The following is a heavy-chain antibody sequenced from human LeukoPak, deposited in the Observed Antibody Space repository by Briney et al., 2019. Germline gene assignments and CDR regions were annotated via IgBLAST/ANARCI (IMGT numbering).Heavy chain of an antibody. D-gene: IGHD6-13*01. CDR3: ATRSGYSSSWYPQ. CDR1: GFTFSSYG. CDR2: ISGSGGST. V-gene: IGHV3-23*01. J-gene: IGHJ4*02. Sequence: PGGSLRLSCAASGFTFSSYGMSWVRQAPGKGLEWVSAISGSGGSTYYADSVKGRFTISRDNSKNTLYLQMNSLRAEDTAVYYCATRSGYSSSWYPQWGQGTLVTVSS.